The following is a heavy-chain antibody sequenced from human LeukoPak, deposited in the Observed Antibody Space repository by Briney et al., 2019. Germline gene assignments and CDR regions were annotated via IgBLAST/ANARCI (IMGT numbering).Heavy chain of an antibody. Sequence: GGSLRLSCSASGFTFSAYFMHWVRQAPGKGLKYVSSISSNEYDTYYADSVKGRFTISRDNSKNTLFLQMSSLRAEDTAVYYCVKDLNGTWSFDYWGQGTLVTVSS. CDR3: VKDLNGTWSFDY. CDR1: GFTFSAYF. CDR2: ISSNEYDT. J-gene: IGHJ4*02. V-gene: IGHV3-64D*06. D-gene: IGHD2-8*01.